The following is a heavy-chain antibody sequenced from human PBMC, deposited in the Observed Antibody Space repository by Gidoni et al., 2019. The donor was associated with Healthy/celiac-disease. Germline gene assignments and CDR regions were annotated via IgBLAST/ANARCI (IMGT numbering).Heavy chain of an antibody. V-gene: IGHV3-74*01. CDR1: GFTFSSYW. Sequence: EVQLVESGGGLVQPGGSLRLSCAASGFTFSSYWMHWVRQAPGKGLVGVSRINSDGSSTSYADSVKGRFTISRDNAKNTLYLQMNSLRAEDTAVYYCARDLDTEYYFDYWGQGTLVTVSS. CDR2: INSDGSST. CDR3: ARDLDTEYYFDY. J-gene: IGHJ4*02. D-gene: IGHD5-18*01.